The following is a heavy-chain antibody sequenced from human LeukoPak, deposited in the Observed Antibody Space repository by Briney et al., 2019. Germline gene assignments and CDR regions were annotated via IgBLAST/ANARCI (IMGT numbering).Heavy chain of an antibody. CDR3: ARLTNYDSSGYWNAFDI. CDR1: GFSFTNYW. D-gene: IGHD3-22*01. CDR2: IYPGDSDT. V-gene: IGHV5-51*01. Sequence: GESLKISCKTFGFSFTNYWIDWVRQMPGKGLEWMGIIYPGDSDTRYSPSFQGQVTISADKSISTAYLQWSSLKASDTAMYYCARLTNYDSSGYWNAFDIWGQGTMVTVSS. J-gene: IGHJ3*02.